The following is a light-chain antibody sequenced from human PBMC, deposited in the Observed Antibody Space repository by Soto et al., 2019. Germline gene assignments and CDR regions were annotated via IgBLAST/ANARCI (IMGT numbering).Light chain of an antibody. J-gene: IGKJ2*01. CDR2: ASS. Sequence: DIQMTQSPSSLSASVGDRVTITCRASQGISNYLAWYQQKPGKVPTLLISASSTLQSGVPSRFSGSTSGAESTLTITGLQPDDLGTYYCQHTTDFTFGQGTKVDIK. CDR1: QGISNY. V-gene: IGKV1-27*01. CDR3: QHTTDFT.